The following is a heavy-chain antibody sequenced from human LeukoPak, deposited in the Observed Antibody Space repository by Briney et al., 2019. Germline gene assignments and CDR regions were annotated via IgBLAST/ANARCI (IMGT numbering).Heavy chain of an antibody. V-gene: IGHV3-7*04. CDR1: GFTFSNYW. D-gene: IGHD1-7*01. CDR3: GREIPGGTTSLDC. CDR2: IKEDGSDK. Sequence: PGGSLRLSCAASGFTFSNYWMSWVRQAPGKGLEWVANIKEDGSDKNYVDSVRGRFTISRDNAKNALYLQMNSLRAEDTAVYYCGREIPGGTTSLDCWGQGTVVTVSP. J-gene: IGHJ4*02.